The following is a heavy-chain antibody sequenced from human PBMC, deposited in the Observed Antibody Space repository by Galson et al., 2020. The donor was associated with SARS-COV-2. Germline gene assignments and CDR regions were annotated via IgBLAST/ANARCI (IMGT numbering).Heavy chain of an antibody. Sequence: SETLSLTCAVYGGSFSDYSWTWVRQPPGKGLEWIGEISHSGSTNYSPSLKSRVFMSVDTSKNQFSLKLSSVTAADTAVYYCARFPLLNRSYGCFDLWGRGTLVTVSS. V-gene: IGHV4-34*01. CDR2: ISHSGST. D-gene: IGHD3-10*01. J-gene: IGHJ2*01. CDR1: GGSFSDYS. CDR3: ARFPLLNRSYGCFDL.